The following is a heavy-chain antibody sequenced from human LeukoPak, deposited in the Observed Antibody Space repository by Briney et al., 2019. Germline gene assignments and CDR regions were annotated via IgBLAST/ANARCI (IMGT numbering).Heavy chain of an antibody. CDR1: GYTFTVYY. CDR3: AGDYCGGDCFPDY. V-gene: IGHV1-2*06. J-gene: IGHJ4*02. D-gene: IGHD2-21*02. Sequence: ASVKVSCKASGYTFTVYYVHWVRQAPGQGLEWMGRINPNSGDTNYAQKFQGRVTMTRDTSISTAYMELSRLRSDDTAVYYCAGDYCGGDCFPDYWGQGTLVTVSS. CDR2: INPNSGDT.